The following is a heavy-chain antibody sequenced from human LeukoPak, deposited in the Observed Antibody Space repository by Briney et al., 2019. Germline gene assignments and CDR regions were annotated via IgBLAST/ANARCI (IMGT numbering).Heavy chain of an antibody. J-gene: IGHJ3*02. CDR1: GYTFTSYY. CDR2: INPNTGGT. Sequence: GASVKVSCKASGYTFTSYYMHWVRQAPGQGLEWMGWINPNTGGTNYAQKFQGRVTMTRDTSITTAYMELRSLEYDDTAVYYCAKDFRDQWLVNAFHIWGQGTMVTVSS. D-gene: IGHD6-19*01. V-gene: IGHV1-2*02. CDR3: AKDFRDQWLVNAFHI.